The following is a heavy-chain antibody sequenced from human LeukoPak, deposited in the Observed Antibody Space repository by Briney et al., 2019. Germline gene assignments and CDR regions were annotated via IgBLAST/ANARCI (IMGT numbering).Heavy chain of an antibody. V-gene: IGHV3-11*01. CDR2: MSGSGSTI. J-gene: IGHJ3*02. Sequence: PGGSLRLSCAASAFSFSDYHMSWIRQAPGKGLEWVSYMSGSGSTISYADSVKGRFTISRDNAKNSLYLQMNSLRAEDTAVYCCARDQVGPIAAYDIWGPGTMVTVSS. CDR3: ARDQVGPIAAYDI. D-gene: IGHD1-26*01. CDR1: AFSFSDYH.